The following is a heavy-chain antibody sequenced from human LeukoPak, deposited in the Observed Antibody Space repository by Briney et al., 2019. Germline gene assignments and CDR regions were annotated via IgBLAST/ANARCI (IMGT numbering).Heavy chain of an antibody. CDR1: GFTFSSYA. CDR3: ARDRLGGSDY. J-gene: IGHJ4*02. V-gene: IGHV3-30*04. CDR2: ISYDGSNK. Sequence: GGPLSLSCAASGFTFSSYAMHGVRQAPGKGLEWVAVISYDGSNKYFADSVKGRFTISRDNSKNTLYLQMNSLRAEDTAVYYCARDRLGGSDYWGQGTLVTVSS. D-gene: IGHD1-26*01.